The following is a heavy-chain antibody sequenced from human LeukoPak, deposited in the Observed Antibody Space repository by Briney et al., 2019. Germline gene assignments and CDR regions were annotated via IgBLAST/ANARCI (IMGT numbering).Heavy chain of an antibody. CDR2: IYYSGST. D-gene: IGHD1-26*01. CDR1: GGSISSYY. CDR3: ARGYSGSYLQPIGY. V-gene: IGHV4-59*08. J-gene: IGHJ4*02. Sequence: PSETLSLTCTVSGGSISSYYWSWIRQPPGKGLEWIGYIYYSGSTNYNPSLKSRVTISVDTSKNQFSLKLSSVTAADTAVYYCARGYSGSYLQPIGYWGQGTLVTVSS.